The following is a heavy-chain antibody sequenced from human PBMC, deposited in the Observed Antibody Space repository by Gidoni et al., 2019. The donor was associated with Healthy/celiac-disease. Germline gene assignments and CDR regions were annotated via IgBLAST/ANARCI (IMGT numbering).Heavy chain of an antibody. J-gene: IGHJ3*02. CDR2: IYTSGST. Sequence: QVQLQESGPGLVKPSQTLSLTCTVSGGSISSGSYYWSWIRQPAGKGLEWLGRIYTSGSTNYNPSLKSRVTMSVDTSKNQFSLKLSSVTAADTAVYYCASELLAYSSRAPFDIWGQGTMVTVSS. CDR3: ASELLAYSSRAPFDI. V-gene: IGHV4-61*02. D-gene: IGHD6-13*01. CDR1: GGSISSGSYY.